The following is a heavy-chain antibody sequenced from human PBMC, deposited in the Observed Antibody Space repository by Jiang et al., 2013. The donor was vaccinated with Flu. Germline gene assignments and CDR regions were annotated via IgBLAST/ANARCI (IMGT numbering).Heavy chain of an antibody. CDR2: IYYSGST. J-gene: IGHJ2*01. CDR1: GGSISSSSYY. V-gene: IGHV4-39*01. D-gene: IGHD3-16*01. Sequence: GSGLVKPSETLSLTCTVSGGSISSSSYYWGWIRQPPGKGLEWIGSIYYSGSTYYNPSLKSRVTISVDTSKNQFSLKLSSVTAADTAVYYCASGRDWGGLGDYWYFDLWAVAPWSLSPQ. CDR3: ASGRDWGGLGDYWYFDL.